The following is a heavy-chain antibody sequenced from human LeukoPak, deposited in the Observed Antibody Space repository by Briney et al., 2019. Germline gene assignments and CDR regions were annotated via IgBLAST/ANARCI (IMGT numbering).Heavy chain of an antibody. J-gene: IGHJ4*02. CDR2: INHSGTT. CDR1: GGSFSSYF. V-gene: IGHV4-34*01. D-gene: IGHD2-21*01. Sequence: SETLSLACAGYGGSFSSYFWTWIRQTPGKGLEWIGEINHSGTTNYNPSLKSRVTMSVDTSKDQFSLKLMSVTAADTGVYYCARRRKVVRAGFDYWGQGTRVIVSS. CDR3: ARRRKVVRAGFDY.